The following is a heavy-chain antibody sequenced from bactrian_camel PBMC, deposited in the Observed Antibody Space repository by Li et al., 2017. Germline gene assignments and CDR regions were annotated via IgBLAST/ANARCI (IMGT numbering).Heavy chain of an antibody. J-gene: IGHJ6*01. CDR1: GFPFNLYY. Sequence: DVQLVESGGGLAQPGGSLKLSCAASGFPFNLYYMSWVRRAPGKGLEWISGIDSSGAWSIDYADSVKGRFTISRDNAKNTLYLQLNNLKSEDTALYYCATYYGVAECFGSWGQETQVTVS. CDR2: IDSSGAWSI. V-gene: IGHV3S40*01. D-gene: IGHD4*01. CDR3: ATYYGVAECFGS.